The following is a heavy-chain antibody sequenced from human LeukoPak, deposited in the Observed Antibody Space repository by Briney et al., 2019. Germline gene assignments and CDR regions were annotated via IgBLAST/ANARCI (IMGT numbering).Heavy chain of an antibody. D-gene: IGHD4-17*01. V-gene: IGHV3-74*01. Sequence: PGGSLRLSCAASGFTFSTYWMYWVRQGPGKGLVWVSRINSDGTTTNYADSVKGRFTISRDNAKNTLYLQMNSLRAEDTAVYYCASDRVTTEYWGQGTLVTVSS. CDR3: ASDRVTTEY. J-gene: IGHJ4*02. CDR2: INSDGTTT. CDR1: GFTFSTYW.